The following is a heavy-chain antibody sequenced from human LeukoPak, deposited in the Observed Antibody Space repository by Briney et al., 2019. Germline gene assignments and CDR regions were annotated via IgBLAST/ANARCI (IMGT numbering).Heavy chain of an antibody. CDR1: VFTFSTYS. Sequence: GGSLRLSCAASVFTFSTYSTNWVRQAPGKGLEWVSYISSSSSNMYYADSVKGRFTISRDNAKNSLYLQMNSLRDEDTAVYYCARESRWQVDYWGQGTLVTVSS. CDR2: ISSSSSNM. CDR3: ARESRWQVDY. J-gene: IGHJ4*02. V-gene: IGHV3-48*02. D-gene: IGHD5-24*01.